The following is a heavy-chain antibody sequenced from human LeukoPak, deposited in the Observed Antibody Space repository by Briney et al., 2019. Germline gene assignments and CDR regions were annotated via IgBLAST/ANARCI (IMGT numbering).Heavy chain of an antibody. V-gene: IGHV3-74*01. J-gene: IGHJ6*04. CDR3: ARLSGYYYYYGMDV. D-gene: IGHD5-12*01. Sequence: PGGSLRPSCAASGFTFSSYWMHWVRQAPGKGLVWVSRINSGGSSTSYADSVKGRFTISRDNAKNTLYLQMNSLRAEDTAVYYCARLSGYYYYYGMDVWGKGTTVTVSS. CDR1: GFTFSSYW. CDR2: INSGGSST.